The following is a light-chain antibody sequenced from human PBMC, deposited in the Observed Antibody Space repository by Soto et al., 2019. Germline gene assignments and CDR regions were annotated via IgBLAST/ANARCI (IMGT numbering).Light chain of an antibody. V-gene: IGKV1-33*01. CDR2: DAS. Sequence: DIQMTHSPSTLSASVGDIVTITCRASQSISSWLAWYQQKPGKAPKLLIYDASNLETGVPSRFSGSGSGTDFTFTISSLQPEDVATYYCHQYDNLPLSFGGGTKVDIK. CDR3: HQYDNLPLS. CDR1: QSISSW. J-gene: IGKJ4*01.